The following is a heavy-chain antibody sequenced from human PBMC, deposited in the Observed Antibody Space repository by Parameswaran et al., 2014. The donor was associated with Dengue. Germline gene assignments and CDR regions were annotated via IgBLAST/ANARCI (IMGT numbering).Heavy chain of an antibody. J-gene: IGHJ4*02. V-gene: IGHV3-66*01. D-gene: IGHD5-18*01. Sequence: DRQPPGKGLEWVSVIYSGGTTYYADSVKGRFTISRDNSKNRLSLQMNSLRAEDTAIYYCARWNTAMDTFDYWGLGTLVTVSS. CDR3: ARWNTAMDTFDY. CDR2: IYSGGTT.